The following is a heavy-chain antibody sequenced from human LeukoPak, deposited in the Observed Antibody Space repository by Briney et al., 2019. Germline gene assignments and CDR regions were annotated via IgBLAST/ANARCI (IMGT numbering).Heavy chain of an antibody. D-gene: IGHD2-2*02. J-gene: IGHJ4*02. CDR1: GFTFSSYA. V-gene: IGHV3-30-3*01. Sequence: GGSLRLSCAASGFTFSSYAMHWVRQAPGKGLEWVAVISYDGSNKYYADSVKGRFTISRDNSKNTLYLQMNSLRAEDTAVYYCARDRVVPAAIPGLDYWGQGTLVTVSS. CDR2: ISYDGSNK. CDR3: ARDRVVPAAIPGLDY.